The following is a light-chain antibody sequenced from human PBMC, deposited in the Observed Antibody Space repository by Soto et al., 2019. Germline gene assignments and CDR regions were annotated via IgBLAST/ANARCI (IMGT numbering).Light chain of an antibody. CDR1: QSVSSNY. CDR2: GTS. Sequence: EIVLTQSPGTLSLSPGERATLSCRASQSVSSNYLAWYQQKPGQAPRLLIYGTSSRATGISDRFSGSGSGTDFTLTISRMEPEDFAVYYCQQYGSSPRTFGHGTKVDIK. J-gene: IGKJ3*01. CDR3: QQYGSSPRT. V-gene: IGKV3-20*01.